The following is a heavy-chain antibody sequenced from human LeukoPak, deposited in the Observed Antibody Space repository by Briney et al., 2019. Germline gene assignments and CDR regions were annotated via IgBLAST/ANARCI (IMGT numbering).Heavy chain of an antibody. CDR1: GFTFTRYG. D-gene: IGHD6-19*01. J-gene: IGHJ4*02. CDR2: ISAYNGDT. CDR3: SRDPSNTSGWYAWADY. Sequence: ASVKVSRKASGFTFTRYGFNWVRQAPGQGLEWIGWISAYNGDTKYAQKFQDRLTMTTDTSTTTAYMELRSLRSDDTAVYYCSRDPSNTSGWYAWADYWGQGTLVTVSS. V-gene: IGHV1-18*01.